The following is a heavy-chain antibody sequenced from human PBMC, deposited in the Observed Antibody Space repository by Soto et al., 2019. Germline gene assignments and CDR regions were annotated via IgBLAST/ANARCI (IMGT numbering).Heavy chain of an antibody. CDR2: TYYRSKWYN. V-gene: IGHV6-1*01. Sequence: SQTLSLTCAISGDSVSSNSAAWNWIRQSPSRGLEWLGRTYYRSKWYNDYAVSVKSRITINPDTSKNQFFLQLNSVTPEDTAVYYCARDFHNVDTAMVSALTDYYYYGMDVWGQGTTVTVSS. CDR3: ARDFHNVDTAMVSALTDYYYYGMDV. CDR1: GDSVSSNSAA. J-gene: IGHJ6*02. D-gene: IGHD5-18*01.